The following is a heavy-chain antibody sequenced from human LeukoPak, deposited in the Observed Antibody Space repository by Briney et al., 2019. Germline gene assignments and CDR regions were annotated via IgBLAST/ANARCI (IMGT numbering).Heavy chain of an antibody. CDR1: GLTGFELN. Sequence: GASVKVSCKLSGLTGFELNMHWVRQAPGKGLEWMGGLDREDGDPIYAQKFQGRVTITTDESTSTAYMELSSLRSEDTAVYYCARDVRVGGYYDSSGYYFNWFDPWGQGTLVTVSS. CDR3: ARDVRVGGYYDSSGYYFNWFDP. J-gene: IGHJ5*02. CDR2: LDREDGDP. V-gene: IGHV1-24*01. D-gene: IGHD3-22*01.